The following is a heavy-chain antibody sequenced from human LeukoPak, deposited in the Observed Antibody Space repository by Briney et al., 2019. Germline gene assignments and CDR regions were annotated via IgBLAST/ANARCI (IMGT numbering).Heavy chain of an antibody. CDR1: GGSFSGYY. V-gene: IGHV4-34*01. D-gene: IGHD5-24*01. CDR2: INHSGST. J-gene: IGHJ4*02. Sequence: SETLSLTCAVSGGSFSGYYWSWIRQPPGKGLEWVGEINHSGSTNYNPSLKSRVTISVDTSKNQFSLKLSSVTAADTAVYYCARSGYRAVEYWGQGTLVTVSS. CDR3: ARSGYRAVEY.